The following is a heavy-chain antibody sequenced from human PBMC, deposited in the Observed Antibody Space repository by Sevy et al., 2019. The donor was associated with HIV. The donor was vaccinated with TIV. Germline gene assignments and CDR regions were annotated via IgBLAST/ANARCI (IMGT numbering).Heavy chain of an antibody. CDR2: IWYDGINK. CDR1: GFIFSTYG. CDR3: ARDSRNGLDP. J-gene: IGHJ5*02. D-gene: IGHD2-8*01. Sequence: GGSLRLSCVASGFIFSTYGMHWVRQAPGKGLEWVAVIWYDGINKDYADSVKGRFIISRDNSKNTMYLEMDSLRAEDTAVYYCARDSRNGLDPWGQGALDTVSS. V-gene: IGHV3-33*01.